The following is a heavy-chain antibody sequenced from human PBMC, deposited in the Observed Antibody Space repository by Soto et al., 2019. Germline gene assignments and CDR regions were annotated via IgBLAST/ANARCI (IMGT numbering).Heavy chain of an antibody. CDR2: ISSSSSTI. CDR3: ARLLRDPGANY. V-gene: IGHV3-48*02. D-gene: IGHD3-10*01. CDR1: GFTFSSYS. Sequence: PGGSLRLSCAASGFTFSSYSMNWVRQAPGKGLEWVSYISSSSSTIYYADSVKGRFTISRDNAKNSLYLQMYSLRDEDTAVYYCARLLRDPGANYWGQGTLVTVSS. J-gene: IGHJ4*02.